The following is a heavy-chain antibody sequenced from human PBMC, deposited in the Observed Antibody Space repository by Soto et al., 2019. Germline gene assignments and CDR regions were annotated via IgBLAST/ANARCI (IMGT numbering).Heavy chain of an antibody. CDR1: GGSFTGYY. V-gene: IGHV4-34*10. CDR2: INYRGSS. D-gene: IGHD6-13*01. Sequence: PSETLSLTCAVYGGSFTGYYWTWIRQTPGKGLEWIGEINYRGSSYYNPSLESRISMAVDTSKNQFSLKLRSVTAADTAVYYCATRDSSRFYWGQGTLVTVSS. J-gene: IGHJ4*02. CDR3: ATRDSSRFY.